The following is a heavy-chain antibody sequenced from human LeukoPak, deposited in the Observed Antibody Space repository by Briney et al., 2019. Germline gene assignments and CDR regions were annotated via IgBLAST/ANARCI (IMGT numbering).Heavy chain of an antibody. CDR1: GYTFTSYD. CDR3: AGGVGGLATGDPYYFYY. V-gene: IGHV1-8*01. Sequence: ASVKVSCKASGYTFTSYDINWVRQATGQGLEWMGWMNPNSGNTGYAQKFQGRVTMTRNTSISTAYMELSSLRSEDTAVYYCAGGVGGLATGDPYYFYYWGQGTLVTVSS. J-gene: IGHJ4*02. CDR2: MNPNSGNT. D-gene: IGHD5-12*01.